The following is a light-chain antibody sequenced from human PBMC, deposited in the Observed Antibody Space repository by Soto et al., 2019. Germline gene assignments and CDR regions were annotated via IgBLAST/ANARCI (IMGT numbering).Light chain of an antibody. CDR3: QQYGSPLT. V-gene: IGKV3-20*01. CDR2: GAS. CDR1: QSVSSSY. J-gene: IGKJ4*01. Sequence: EIVLTQSPGTLSLSPGERATLSCRASQSVSSSYLAWYQQKPGQAPRLRIYGASSRATGIPDTFSGSGSGTDFTLTISRLEPEDFAVYYCQQYGSPLTFGGGTKWIS.